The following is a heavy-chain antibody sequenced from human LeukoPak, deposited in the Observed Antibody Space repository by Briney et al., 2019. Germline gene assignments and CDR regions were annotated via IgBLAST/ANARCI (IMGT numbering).Heavy chain of an antibody. D-gene: IGHD3-22*01. V-gene: IGHV1-2*02. J-gene: IGHJ4*02. CDR3: ARKDSYYDSSAYDY. CDR2: INPNSGVT. Sequence: ASVKVSCKASGYTFTGYYIHWVRQAPGQGLEWMGWINPNSGVTIYAQNFQGRLTMTRDTSISTAYMELSRLRSDDTAVYYCARKDSYYDSSAYDYWGQGTLVTVSS. CDR1: GYTFTGYY.